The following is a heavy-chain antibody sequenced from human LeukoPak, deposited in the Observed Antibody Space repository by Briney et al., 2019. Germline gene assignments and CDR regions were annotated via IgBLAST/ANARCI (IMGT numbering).Heavy chain of an antibody. CDR3: AREAYCSSTSCYSKEVDY. CDR2: IRAYNGNT. V-gene: IGHV1-18*04. J-gene: IGHJ4*02. Sequence: GASVKVSCKASGYTFTSYGISWVRQAPGQGLEWMGWIRAYNGNTNYAQKLQGRVTMTTDTSTSTAYMELRSLRSDDTAVHYCAREAYCSSTSCYSKEVDYWGQGTLVTVSS. CDR1: GYTFTSYG. D-gene: IGHD2-2*01.